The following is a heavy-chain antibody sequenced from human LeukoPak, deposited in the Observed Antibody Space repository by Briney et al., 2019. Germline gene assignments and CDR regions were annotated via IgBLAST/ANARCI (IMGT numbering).Heavy chain of an antibody. Sequence: GGSLRLSCAASGITFSSHGMSWVRQAPGKGLELVSAISGSGGSTYYADSVKGRFTISRDNSKNTLYLQMNSLRAEDTAVYYCAKYDILTGYSARFDYWGQGTLVTVSS. D-gene: IGHD3-9*01. V-gene: IGHV3-23*01. CDR1: GITFSSHG. CDR3: AKYDILTGYSARFDY. CDR2: ISGSGGST. J-gene: IGHJ4*02.